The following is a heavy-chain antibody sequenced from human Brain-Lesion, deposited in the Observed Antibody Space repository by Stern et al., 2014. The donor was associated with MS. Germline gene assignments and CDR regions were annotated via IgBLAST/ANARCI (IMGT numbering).Heavy chain of an antibody. CDR3: ARVYNTIYGIVTQRGSGMDV. J-gene: IGHJ6*02. Sequence: EVQLVESGGGLVQPGGSLTISCTAAGFTFGNYWMTWVRQAPGRGLERVANITEDGTEKNYVDCVKGRFTISRDNARNSLYLQMNSLRVEDTALYYCARVYNTIYGIVTQRGSGMDVWGQGTTVIVSS. V-gene: IGHV3-7*01. D-gene: IGHD3-3*01. CDR2: ITEDGTEK. CDR1: GFTFGNYW.